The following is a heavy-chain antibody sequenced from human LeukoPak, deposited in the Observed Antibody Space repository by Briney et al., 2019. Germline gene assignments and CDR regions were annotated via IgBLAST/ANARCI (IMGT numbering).Heavy chain of an antibody. CDR2: ISRGGSGGNT. D-gene: IGHD6-6*01. J-gene: IGHJ6*02. Sequence: PGGSLRLSCAASGLTVSNNFMSWARQGPGKGLEWVSIISRGGSGGNTYYVDSVKGRFTISRDNSKNTLYLQMNSLRAEDTAVYYCATRARPGYYYGMDVWGQGTTVTVSS. V-gene: IGHV3-66*01. CDR3: ATRARPGYYYGMDV. CDR1: GLTVSNNF.